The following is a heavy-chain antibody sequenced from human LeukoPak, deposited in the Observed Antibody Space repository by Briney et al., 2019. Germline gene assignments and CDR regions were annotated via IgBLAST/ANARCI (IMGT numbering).Heavy chain of an antibody. V-gene: IGHV4-59*01. Sequence: PSETLSLTCTVSGGSISNYYWSWIRQPPGKGLEWIAYGDYSGSTRYNTSLESRVTISVDTSKNQFSLKLTSVTAADSAVYYCARLALGYCSGGTCPYYFDHWGQGTLVTVSS. D-gene: IGHD2-15*01. CDR1: GGSISNYY. CDR2: GDYSGST. CDR3: ARLALGYCSGGTCPYYFDH. J-gene: IGHJ4*02.